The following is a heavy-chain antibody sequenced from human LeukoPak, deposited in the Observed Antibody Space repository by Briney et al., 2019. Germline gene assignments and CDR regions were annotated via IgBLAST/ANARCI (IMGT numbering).Heavy chain of an antibody. V-gene: IGHV1-18*01. D-gene: IGHD2-2*01. CDR2: ISAYNGNT. CDR3: ARDPADSYYYYGMDV. CDR1: GYTFTSYG. J-gene: IGHJ6*02. Sequence: ASVKVSCKASGYTFTSYGISWVRQAPGQGLEWMGWISAYNGNTNYAQKLQGRVNMTTDTSTSTAYMELRSLRSDDTAVYYCARDPADSYYYYGMDVWGQGTTVTVSS.